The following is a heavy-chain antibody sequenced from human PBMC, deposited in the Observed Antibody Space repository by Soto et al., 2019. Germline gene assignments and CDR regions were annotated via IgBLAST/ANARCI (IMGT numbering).Heavy chain of an antibody. V-gene: IGHV1-69*08. J-gene: IGHJ6*02. CDR2: IIPVLGTT. CDR1: GDTFSSYT. Sequence: QVQLVQSGAEVKKPGSSVKVSCRASGDTFSSYTVNWVRQAPGRGLEWLGRIIPVLGTTDYAQKFKGRDTITADKSTNIVYMELSSLRSEDRAVYYCARRRYCGYDCYHKHYYGMDVWGQGTTVTVAS. CDR3: ARRRYCGYDCYHKHYYGMDV. D-gene: IGHD2-21*02.